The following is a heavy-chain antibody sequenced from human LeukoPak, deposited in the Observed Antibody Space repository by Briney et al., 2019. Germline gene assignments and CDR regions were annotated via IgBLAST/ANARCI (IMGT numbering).Heavy chain of an antibody. CDR1: GFTFTTSA. V-gene: IGHV3-30-3*01. D-gene: IGHD1-26*01. Sequence: PGGSLRLSCAASGFTFTTSAMHWVRQAPGKGLEWVAVISYDGSNKYYADSVKGRFTISRDDSKNTVYLQKNSLRTEDTAVYYCVRGSCGIYCYFDYWGQGALVTVSS. CDR2: ISYDGSNK. J-gene: IGHJ4*02. CDR3: VRGSCGIYCYFDY.